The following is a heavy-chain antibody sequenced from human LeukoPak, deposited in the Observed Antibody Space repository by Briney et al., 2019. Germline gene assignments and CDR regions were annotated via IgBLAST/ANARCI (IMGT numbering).Heavy chain of an antibody. CDR1: GFSFSHYW. J-gene: IGHJ4*02. Sequence: PGGSLRLSCAASGFSFSHYWMDWVRQAPGKGLEWVANIKQDGIEKNYLDSVKGRFTISRDNAKNSLFLQMNSLRAEDTAVYYCARDWEGALDYWGQGTLVSVSS. CDR3: ARDWEGALDY. D-gene: IGHD1-26*01. CDR2: IKQDGIEK. V-gene: IGHV3-7*01.